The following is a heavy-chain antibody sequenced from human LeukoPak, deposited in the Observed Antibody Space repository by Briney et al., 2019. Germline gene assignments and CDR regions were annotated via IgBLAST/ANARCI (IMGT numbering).Heavy chain of an antibody. CDR2: VNPNSGGT. V-gene: IGHV1-2*02. Sequence: GASVKVSCKAFGYTFTGYYMHWVRQAPGQGLEWMGWVNPNSGGTNYAQKFQGRVTMTRDTSISTAYMELSRLRSDDTAVYYCARYYVLELREGLDYWGQGTLVTVSS. J-gene: IGHJ4*02. CDR1: GYTFTGYY. CDR3: ARYYVLELREGLDY. D-gene: IGHD1-26*01.